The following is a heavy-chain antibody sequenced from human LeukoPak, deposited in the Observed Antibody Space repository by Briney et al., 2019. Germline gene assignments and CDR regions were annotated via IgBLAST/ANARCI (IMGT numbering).Heavy chain of an antibody. CDR1: GFTFTNYG. CDR3: ARDRVTKQAPPGC. D-gene: IGHD2-8*01. J-gene: IGHJ4*02. V-gene: IGHV3-33*01. CDR2: VWFDGTNK. Sequence: PGGSLRLSCAASGFTFTNYGMHWVRQAPGKGLEWVAVVWFDGTNKYYADSVKGRFTISRDNSKNTVYLQMNSLRADDTAVYYCARDRVTKQAPPGCWGQGTLVTVSS.